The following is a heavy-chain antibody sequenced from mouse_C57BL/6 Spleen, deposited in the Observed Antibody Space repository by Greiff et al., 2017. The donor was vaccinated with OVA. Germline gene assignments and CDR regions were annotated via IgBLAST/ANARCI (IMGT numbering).Heavy chain of an antibody. Sequence: EVQLQQSGPELVKPGASVKISCKASGYTFTDYYMNWVKQSHGKSLEWIGDINPNNGGTSYNQKFKGKATLTVDKSSSTAYMELRSLTSEDSAVYYCARSQQSRAWFAYWGQGTLVTVSA. CDR1: GYTFTDYY. J-gene: IGHJ3*01. CDR3: ARSQQSRAWFAY. V-gene: IGHV1-26*01. CDR2: INPNNGGT. D-gene: IGHD1-1*01.